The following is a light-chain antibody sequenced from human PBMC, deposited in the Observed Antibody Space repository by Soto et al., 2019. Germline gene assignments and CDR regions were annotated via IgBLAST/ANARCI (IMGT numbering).Light chain of an antibody. V-gene: IGLV1-44*01. CDR3: AAWDDSLNGHV. CDR2: RNN. CDR1: SSNIGSNT. J-gene: IGLJ1*01. Sequence: QSVLTQPPSASGTPGQRVTISCSGSSSNIGSNTVNWYQQLPGTAPQLLIYRNNQRPSGVPGRFSGSKSGTSASLAISGLQSEDEADYYCAAWDDSLNGHVFGTGTKVTVL.